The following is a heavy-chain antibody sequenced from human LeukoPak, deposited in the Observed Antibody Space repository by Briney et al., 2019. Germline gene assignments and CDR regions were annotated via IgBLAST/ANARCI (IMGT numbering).Heavy chain of an antibody. CDR2: ISGSGGST. CDR1: GFTFSSYA. D-gene: IGHD5-12*01. J-gene: IGHJ3*02. CDR3: ARIIVATIRDAFDI. Sequence: PGGSLRLSCAASGFTFSSYAMSWVRQAPGKGLEWVSAISGSGGSTYYADSVKGRFTISRDNAKNSLYLQMNSLRAEDTAVYYCARIIVATIRDAFDIWGQGTMVTVSS. V-gene: IGHV3-23*01.